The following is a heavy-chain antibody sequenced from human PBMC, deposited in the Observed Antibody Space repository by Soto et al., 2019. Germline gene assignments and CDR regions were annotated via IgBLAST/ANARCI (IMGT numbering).Heavy chain of an antibody. CDR2: IIPTLNIA. V-gene: IGHV1-69*04. CDR1: GGTFSRYT. D-gene: IGHD3-10*01. J-gene: IGHJ5*02. Sequence: ASVKVSCKASGGTFSRYTLSWVRQAPGQGLEWMGRIIPTLNIANYAQKFQDRVTITADESTSTAYMELSSLRSEDTAVYYCARDQGITMVRGVIPTDWFDPWGQGTLVTVSS. CDR3: ARDQGITMVRGVIPTDWFDP.